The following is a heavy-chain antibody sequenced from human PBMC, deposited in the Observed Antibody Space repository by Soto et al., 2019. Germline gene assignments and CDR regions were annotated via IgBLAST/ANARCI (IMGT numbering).Heavy chain of an antibody. J-gene: IGHJ4*02. D-gene: IGHD6-19*01. CDR3: ARRLQWQLRPLDS. CDR1: GFTFSDYY. V-gene: IGHV3-11*01. Sequence: GGSLRLSCAGSGFTFSDYYMTWIRQAPGKGLEWVSYINTLSSAIYYADSVKGRFTISRDSAKNSLYLQMNSLRAEDTAVYYCARRLQWQLRPLDSWGRGTLVTVSS. CDR2: INTLSSAI.